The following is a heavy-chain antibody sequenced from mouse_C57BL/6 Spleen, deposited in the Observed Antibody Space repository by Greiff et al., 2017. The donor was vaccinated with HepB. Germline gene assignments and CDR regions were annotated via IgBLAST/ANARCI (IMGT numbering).Heavy chain of an antibody. CDR2: INPSSGYT. CDR3: QLTGTYFDV. D-gene: IGHD4-1*01. V-gene: IGHV1-4*01. Sequence: VQLQQSGAELARPGASVKMSCKASGYTFTSYTMHWVKQRPGQGLEWIGYINPSSGYTKYNQKFKDKATLTADKSSSTAYMQLRSLTSEDSAVYYCQLTGTYFDVWGTGTTVTVSS. J-gene: IGHJ1*03. CDR1: GYTFTSYT.